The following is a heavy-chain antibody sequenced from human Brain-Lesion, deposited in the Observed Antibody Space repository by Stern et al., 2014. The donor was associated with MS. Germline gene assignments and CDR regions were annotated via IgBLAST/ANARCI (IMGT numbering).Heavy chain of an antibody. CDR2: IFNSGST. V-gene: IGHV4-61*02. D-gene: IGHD2-2*01. Sequence: QVQLQESGPGLVKPSQTLSLSCTVSGGSISSGGYYWSWIRQPAGKGLEWIGRIFNSGSTRYNPPLKSRVTLSIDTSKKPFSLRLNSMTAADTAVYYCARGRVVPGFQYYATDVWGQGTTVIVSS. CDR3: ARGRVVPGFQYYATDV. CDR1: GGSISSGGYY. J-gene: IGHJ6*02.